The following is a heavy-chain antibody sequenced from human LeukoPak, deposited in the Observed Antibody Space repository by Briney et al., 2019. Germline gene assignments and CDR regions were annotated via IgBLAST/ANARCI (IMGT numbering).Heavy chain of an antibody. CDR3: ARGLYYDFWSGYPYYYYYYMDV. V-gene: IGHV1-18*01. CDR1: GYTFTSYG. Sequence: GASVKVSCKASGYTFTSYGISWVRQAPGQGLEWMGWISAYNGNTNYAQKLQGRVTMTTDTSTSTAYMELRSLRSDDTAVYYCARGLYYDFWSGYPYYYYYYMDVWGKGTTVTVSS. D-gene: IGHD3-3*01. CDR2: ISAYNGNT. J-gene: IGHJ6*03.